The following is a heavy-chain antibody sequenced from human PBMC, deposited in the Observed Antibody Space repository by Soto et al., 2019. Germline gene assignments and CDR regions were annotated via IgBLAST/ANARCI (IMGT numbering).Heavy chain of an antibody. D-gene: IGHD1-1*01. CDR3: ARLRYGTGTYYYMDV. J-gene: IGHJ6*03. CDR1: GGSISSRSYY. V-gene: IGHV4-39*01. Sequence: QLQLQESGPGLVKPSETLSLTCTVSGGSISSRSYYWGWIRQPPGKGLEWIGSIYYSGSTYYNPSLKSRVTISVDTSKNQFSLKLSSVTAADTAVYYCARLRYGTGTYYYMDVSGKGTTVTVAS. CDR2: IYYSGST.